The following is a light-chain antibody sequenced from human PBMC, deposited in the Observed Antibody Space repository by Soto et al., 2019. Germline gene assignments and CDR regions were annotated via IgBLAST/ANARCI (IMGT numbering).Light chain of an antibody. Sequence: EIELTQSPATLSLSPGETATLSCRASQNVDKFLAWYQQRPGQPPRLLIFDSSNRATGVPVRFSGSGSGTVFTLTIGRLEPEDFAVYHCQQYGRSPPTFGQGTKVDIK. J-gene: IGKJ1*01. CDR1: QNVDKF. CDR3: QQYGRSPPT. V-gene: IGKV3-11*01. CDR2: DSS.